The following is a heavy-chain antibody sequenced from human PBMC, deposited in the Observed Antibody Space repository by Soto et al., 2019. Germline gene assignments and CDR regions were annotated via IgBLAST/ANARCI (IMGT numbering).Heavy chain of an antibody. CDR3: ARGAEPYYDCSGSSFDY. CDR1: GGTFSSYA. J-gene: IGHJ4*02. CDR2: IIPIFGTA. V-gene: IGHV1-69*12. Sequence: QVQLVQSGAEVKKPGSSVKVSCKASGGTFSSYAISWVRQAPGQGLEWMGGIIPIFGTANYAQKFQGRVTITADESTSTAYMELSSLRSEDTAVYYCARGAEPYYDCSGSSFDYWGQGTLVTVSS. D-gene: IGHD3-22*01.